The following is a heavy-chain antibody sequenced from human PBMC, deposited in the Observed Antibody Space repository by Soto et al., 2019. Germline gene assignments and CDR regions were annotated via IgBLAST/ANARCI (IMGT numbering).Heavy chain of an antibody. CDR3: AKSRIVVVPAAIWEHKSSSWVFDTSMDV. CDR1: GFTFSSYG. V-gene: IGHV3-30*18. Sequence: GGSLRLSCAASGFTFSSYGMHWVRQAPGKGLEWVAVISYDGSNKYYADSVKGRFTISRDNSKNTLYLQMNSLRAEDTAGYNCAKSRIVVVPAAIWEHKSSSWVFDTSMDVWGKGTTVTVSS. J-gene: IGHJ6*03. CDR2: ISYDGSNK. D-gene: IGHD2-2*01.